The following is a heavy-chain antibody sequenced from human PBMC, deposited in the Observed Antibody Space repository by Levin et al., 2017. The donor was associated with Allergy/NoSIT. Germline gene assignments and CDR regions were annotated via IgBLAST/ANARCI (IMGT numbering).Heavy chain of an antibody. D-gene: IGHD2-15*01. J-gene: IGHJ4*02. V-gene: IGHV4-59*08. CDR1: GGSISSFY. CDR3: ARHVLYSFDY. Sequence: SETLSLTCTVSGGSISSFYWSWIRQPPGKGLEWIGYIYYSGNTNYNPSLKSRVAISVDTSKNQVSLTLTSVTAADTAVYYCARHVLYSFDYWGQGTLVTVSS. CDR2: IYYSGNT.